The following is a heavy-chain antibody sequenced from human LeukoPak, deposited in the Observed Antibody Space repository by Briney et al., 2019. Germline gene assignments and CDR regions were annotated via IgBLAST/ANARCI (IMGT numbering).Heavy chain of an antibody. Sequence: VGSLRLSCAASGFTFSRFWMSWVRQAPDKGLEWVANIKEWQSEAYYVDSVKGRFTISRDNPKNSVSLQMNSLRAEDTALYYCARREWLRHERTGYYAFDAWGQGTLVT. D-gene: IGHD1-26*01. CDR2: IKEWQSEA. CDR1: GFTFSRFW. CDR3: ARREWLRHERTGYYAFDA. J-gene: IGHJ5*02. V-gene: IGHV3-7*01.